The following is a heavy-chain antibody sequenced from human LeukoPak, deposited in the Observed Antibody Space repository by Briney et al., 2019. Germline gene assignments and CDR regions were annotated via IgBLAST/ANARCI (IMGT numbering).Heavy chain of an antibody. Sequence: ASVKVSCKASGYTFTSYGFSWVRQAPGQGLEWMGWISAYIGNTNYAQKLQGRVTVTTDTSTSTAYMELRSLRSDDTAVYYCARSGGYNWNDDFDYWGQGTLVTVSS. D-gene: IGHD1-1*01. J-gene: IGHJ4*02. CDR3: ARSGGYNWNDDFDY. V-gene: IGHV1-18*01. CDR1: GYTFTSYG. CDR2: ISAYIGNT.